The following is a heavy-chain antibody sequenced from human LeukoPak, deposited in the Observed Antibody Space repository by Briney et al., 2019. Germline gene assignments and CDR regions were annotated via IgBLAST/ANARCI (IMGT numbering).Heavy chain of an antibody. CDR2: MNPNSGNT. D-gene: IGHD2-2*01. J-gene: IGHJ4*02. CDR3: ARTCSSTSCSDFDY. CDR1: GYTFTSYD. Sequence: ASVKVSCKASGYTFTSYDINWVRQATGQGLEWMGWMNPNSGNTGYAQKFQGRVTMTRDTSISTAYMELSSLRSEDTAMYYCARTCSSTSCSDFDYWGQGTLVTVSS. V-gene: IGHV1-8*01.